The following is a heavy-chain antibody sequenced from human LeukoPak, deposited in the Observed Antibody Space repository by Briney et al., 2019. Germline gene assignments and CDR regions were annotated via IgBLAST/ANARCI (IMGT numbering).Heavy chain of an antibody. D-gene: IGHD4-17*01. Sequence: ASVKVSCKASGYTFTGYYMHWVRQAPGQGLEWMGWINPNSGGTNYAQKFQGRVTMTRDTSISTAYMELSRLISDDTAVYYCARDPSVDGDYVGDFDYWGQGTLVTVSS. V-gene: IGHV1-2*02. J-gene: IGHJ4*02. CDR3: ARDPSVDGDYVGDFDY. CDR2: INPNSGGT. CDR1: GYTFTGYY.